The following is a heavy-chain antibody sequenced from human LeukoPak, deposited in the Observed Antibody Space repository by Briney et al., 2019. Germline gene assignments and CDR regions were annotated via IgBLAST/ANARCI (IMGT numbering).Heavy chain of an antibody. J-gene: IGHJ4*02. Sequence: SETLSLTCTVSGGSISSSSYYWGWIRQPPGKGLEWIGSIYYSGSTYYNPSLKSRVTISVDTSKNQFSLKLSSVTAADTAVYYCARSDGYSYGHLYFNYWGQGTLVTVSS. D-gene: IGHD5-18*01. CDR1: GGSISSSSYY. CDR3: ARSDGYSYGHLYFNY. CDR2: IYYSGST. V-gene: IGHV4-39*07.